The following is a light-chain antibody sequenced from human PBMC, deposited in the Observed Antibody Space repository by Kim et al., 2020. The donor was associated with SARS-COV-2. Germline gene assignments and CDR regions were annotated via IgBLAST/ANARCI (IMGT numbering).Light chain of an antibody. J-gene: IGKJ1*01. V-gene: IGKV1-27*01. CDR1: QGISNY. CDR2: AAS. Sequence: ASVGDRVTITCRASQGISNYLAWYQQKPGKVPKLLIYAASALQAGVPARFSGSGSGTDFTLTISSLQPEDVATYYCQKYDGAPLTFGHGTKVDIK. CDR3: QKYDGAPLT.